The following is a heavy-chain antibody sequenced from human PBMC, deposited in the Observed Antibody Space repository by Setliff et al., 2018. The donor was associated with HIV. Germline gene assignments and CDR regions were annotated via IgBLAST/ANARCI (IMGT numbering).Heavy chain of an antibody. D-gene: IGHD1-1*01. CDR3: ARTGLHFDY. Sequence: GSLRLSCTTSGFTFGDYRMSWVRQAPGKGLEWVGFIRKTVYGATTEYAASVKGRFTISRDDSKSIAYLQMDSLKSEDTAVYYCARTGLHFDYWGQGTLVTVSS. CDR2: IRKTVYGATT. CDR1: GFTFGDYR. V-gene: IGHV3-49*04. J-gene: IGHJ4*02.